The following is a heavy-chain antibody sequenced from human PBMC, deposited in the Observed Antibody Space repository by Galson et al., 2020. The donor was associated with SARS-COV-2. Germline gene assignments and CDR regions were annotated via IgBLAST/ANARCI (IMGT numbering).Heavy chain of an antibody. CDR3: ARSCLDCRGGSCYLLVDY. CDR2: IFSHDEK. D-gene: IGHD2-15*01. CDR1: GFSLSNARMG. Sequence: SGPTLVKPTETLTLTCTVSGFSLSNARMGVSWIRQPPGKALEWLAHIFSHDEKSYSTSLKSRLTISKDTSKSQVVLTMTNMDPVDTATYYCARSCLDCRGGSCYLLVDYWGQGTLVTVSS. V-gene: IGHV2-26*01. J-gene: IGHJ4*02.